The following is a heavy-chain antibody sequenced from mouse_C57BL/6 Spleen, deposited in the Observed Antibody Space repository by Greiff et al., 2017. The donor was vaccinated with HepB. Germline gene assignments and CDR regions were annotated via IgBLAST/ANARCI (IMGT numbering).Heavy chain of an antibody. Sequence: QVQLQQPGAELVRPGASVKLSCKASGYTFTGYWMHWVKQRPIQGLEWIGNIDPADSDTHYNQKFKDKATLTVDKSSSTAYMQLSSLTSEDSAVYCCSSRGSGRYFDYWGQGTTLTVSS. V-gene: IGHV1-52*01. CDR1: GYTFTGYW. D-gene: IGHD3-1*01. J-gene: IGHJ2*01. CDR2: IDPADSDT. CDR3: SSRGSGRYFDY.